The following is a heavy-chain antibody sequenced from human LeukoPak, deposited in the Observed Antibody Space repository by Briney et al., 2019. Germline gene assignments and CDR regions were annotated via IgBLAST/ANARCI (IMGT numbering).Heavy chain of an antibody. Sequence: DPSETLCLTCTVSGGSINTGDYFWSWIRQHPGMGLEWIGYIYYSGCTFYDPSLRSRLSISMDTSTNQFSLNLYSVTAADTAVYYCARLAPHLRWLCDYWGQGTLVTVSS. J-gene: IGHJ4*02. D-gene: IGHD4-23*01. CDR1: GGSINTGDYF. CDR3: ARLAPHLRWLCDY. CDR2: IYYSGCT. V-gene: IGHV4-31*03.